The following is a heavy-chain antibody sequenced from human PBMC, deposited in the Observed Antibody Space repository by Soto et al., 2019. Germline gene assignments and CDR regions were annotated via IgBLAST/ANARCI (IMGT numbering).Heavy chain of an antibody. CDR3: ARHCPPYYDFLSGPSAPIDY. CDR2: IYYSGST. Sequence: QLQLQESGPGLVKPSETLSLTCTVSGGSISSSSYYWGWIRQPPGKGLEWIGSIYYSGSTYYNPCLKSRVTISVDTSKNLFSMKLSSVTAADTAVYYCARHCPPYYDFLSGPSAPIDYWGQGTLVTVSS. CDR1: GGSISSSSYY. J-gene: IGHJ4*02. D-gene: IGHD3-3*01. V-gene: IGHV4-39*01.